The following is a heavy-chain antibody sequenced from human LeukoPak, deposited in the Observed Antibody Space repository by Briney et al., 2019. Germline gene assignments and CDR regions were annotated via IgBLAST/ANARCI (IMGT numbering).Heavy chain of an antibody. D-gene: IGHD1-26*01. CDR1: GFTFSSHD. CDR3: ARQKTPHGNFDY. V-gene: IGHV3-13*01. CDR2: IGVAANT. Sequence: GGSLRPSCAASGFTFSSHDMHWVRQATGKGLEWVSAIGVAANTFYSGSVKGRFTISRENAKNSLYLLMSSLRAEDTAVYYCARQKTPHGNFDYWGQGTLVTVSS. J-gene: IGHJ4*02.